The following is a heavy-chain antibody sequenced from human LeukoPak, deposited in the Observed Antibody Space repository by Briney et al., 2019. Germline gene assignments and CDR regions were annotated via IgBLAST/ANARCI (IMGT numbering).Heavy chain of an antibody. Sequence: ASVKVSYKASGYTFTSYDINWVRQATGQGLVWMGWMNPNSGNTGYAQKFQGRVTMTRNTSISTAYMELSSLRPEDTAVYYCARIGGWGYDDLDYWGQGTLVTVSS. V-gene: IGHV1-8*01. CDR1: GYTFTSYD. D-gene: IGHD3-16*01. CDR3: ARIGGWGYDDLDY. J-gene: IGHJ4*02. CDR2: MNPNSGNT.